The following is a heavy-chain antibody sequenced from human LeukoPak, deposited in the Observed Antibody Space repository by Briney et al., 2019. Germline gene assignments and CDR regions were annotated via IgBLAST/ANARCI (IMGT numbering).Heavy chain of an antibody. CDR2: INHSGST. J-gene: IGHJ6*03. D-gene: IGHD2-2*01. V-gene: IGHV4-34*01. Sequence: SETLSLTCAVYGGSFSGYYWGRIRQPPGKGLEWIGEINHSGSTNYNPSLKSRVTISVDTSKNQFSLKLSSVTAADTAVYYCARGRNQLSSMYYYYYMDVWGKGTTVTVSS. CDR3: ARGRNQLSSMYYYYYMDV. CDR1: GGSFSGYY.